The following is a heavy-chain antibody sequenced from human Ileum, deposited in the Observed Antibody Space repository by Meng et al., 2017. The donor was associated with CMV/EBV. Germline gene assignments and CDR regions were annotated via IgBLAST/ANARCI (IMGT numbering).Heavy chain of an antibody. D-gene: IGHD1-26*01. CDR3: GRGPGAYPRVCFDH. Sequence: ARLWESASGLVTPSDALCFTCSVFGGSVNRKSGRRSRQSAGKGMEWSGRFYSTAPYNSHPILDSRARMSLDTSKNQVSVNLRAVTAGATERKLSGRGPGAYPRVCFDHWGLGTLVTVSS. V-gene: IGHV4-4*07. CDR2: FYSTAPY. CDR1: GGSVNRKS. J-gene: IGHJ4*02.